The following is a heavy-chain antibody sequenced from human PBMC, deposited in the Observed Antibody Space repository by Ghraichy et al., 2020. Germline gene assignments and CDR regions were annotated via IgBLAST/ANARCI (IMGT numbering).Heavy chain of an antibody. CDR2: IYSDGNYT. Sequence: LSLTCAASGFTFSSYWMHWFRQAPGKGLVWVSRIYSDGNYTTYADSVKGRFTISRDNVKNTLYLQMNSLRVEDTAVYYCARARWVKDYFDYWGQGTLVTVSS. D-gene: IGHD4-23*01. CDR3: ARARWVKDYFDY. V-gene: IGHV3-74*01. CDR1: GFTFSSYW. J-gene: IGHJ4*02.